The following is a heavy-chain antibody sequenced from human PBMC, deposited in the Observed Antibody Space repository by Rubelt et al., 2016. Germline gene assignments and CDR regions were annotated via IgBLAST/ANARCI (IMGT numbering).Heavy chain of an antibody. J-gene: IGHJ4*02. CDR1: GFTFSRYW. D-gene: IGHD2-15*01. Sequence: GGSLRLSCAASGFTFSRYWMSWVRQAPGKGLEWVLSVSNDGIRTYYADSVKGRFTISRDNSKYTLDLQMNSLRAEDTAIYYCAKRSAAGTYYFDDWGQGTLVTVSS. V-gene: IGHV3-23*01. CDR2: VSNDGIRT. CDR3: AKRSAAGTYYFDD.